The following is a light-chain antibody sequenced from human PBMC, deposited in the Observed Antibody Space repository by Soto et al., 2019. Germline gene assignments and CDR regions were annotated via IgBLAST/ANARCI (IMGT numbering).Light chain of an antibody. CDR3: QQYGSSRFT. CDR1: QSISSSY. V-gene: IGKV3-20*01. J-gene: IGKJ3*01. CDR2: GAS. Sequence: EIVMTQSPATLSVSPGETATLSCRASQSISSSYLAWYQQKPGQAPRLLVYGASSRATGIPDRFSGSGSGTDFTLTISRLEPEDFAVYYCQQYGSSRFTFGPGTKVDIK.